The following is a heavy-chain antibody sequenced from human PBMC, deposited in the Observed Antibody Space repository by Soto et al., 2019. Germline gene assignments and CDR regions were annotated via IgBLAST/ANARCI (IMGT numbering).Heavy chain of an antibody. D-gene: IGHD6-13*01. J-gene: IGHJ4*02. CDR1: GYTFTGYY. CDR3: ARDQGSSHPPFDY. Sequence: ASVKVSCKASGYTFTGYYMHWVRQAPGQGLEWMGWINPNSGGTNYAQKFQGRVTMTRDTSISTAYMELSRLRSDDTAVYCCARDQGSSHPPFDYWGQGTLVTVSS. CDR2: INPNSGGT. V-gene: IGHV1-2*02.